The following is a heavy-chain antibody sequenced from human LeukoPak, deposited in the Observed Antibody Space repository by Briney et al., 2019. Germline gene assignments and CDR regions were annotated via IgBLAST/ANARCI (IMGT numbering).Heavy chain of an antibody. CDR2: VTNSGGST. V-gene: IGHV3-23*01. CDR1: GFTFSSYA. Sequence: GGSLRLSCAASGFTFSSYAMTWVRQAPGKGLEWVSCVTNSGGSTYYEGSVKGRFTISGDNSKSTLYLQMNSLRAEDTALYYCANSRSSSCYAAVQHWGQGTLVTVSS. CDR3: ANSRSSSCYAAVQH. J-gene: IGHJ1*01. D-gene: IGHD2-2*01.